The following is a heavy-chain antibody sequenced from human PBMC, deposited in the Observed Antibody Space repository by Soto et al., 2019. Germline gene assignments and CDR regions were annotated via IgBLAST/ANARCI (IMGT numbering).Heavy chain of an antibody. Sequence: GGSLRLSCAASGFTFSDYGMNWARQAPGRGLEWLSHITSTSNNIYYADSVKGRFTISRDNAKNSLYLQMNSLRAEDTAVYYCVKMGHYYGSGSYSYFDYWGQGTLVTVSS. V-gene: IGHV3-48*01. CDR3: VKMGHYYGSGSYSYFDY. CDR1: GFTFSDYG. CDR2: ITSTSNNI. D-gene: IGHD3-10*01. J-gene: IGHJ4*02.